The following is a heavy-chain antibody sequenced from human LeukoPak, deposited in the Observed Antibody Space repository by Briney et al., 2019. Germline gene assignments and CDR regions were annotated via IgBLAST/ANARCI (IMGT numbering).Heavy chain of an antibody. CDR1: GGTFGSYA. V-gene: IGHV1-69*05. CDR3: ARGGRYCSSTSCLVNWLDP. J-gene: IGHJ5*02. CDR2: IIPIFGTA. Sequence: SVKVSCKASGGTFGSYAISWVRQAPGQGLEWMGGIIPIFGTANYAQKFQGRVTITTDESTSTAYMELSSLRSEDTAVYYCARGGRYCSSTSCLVNWLDPWGQGTLVTVSS. D-gene: IGHD2-2*01.